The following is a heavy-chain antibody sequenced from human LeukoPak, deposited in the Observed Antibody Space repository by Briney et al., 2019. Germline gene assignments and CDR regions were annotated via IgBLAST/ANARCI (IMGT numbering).Heavy chain of an antibody. CDR1: GFTASSNY. CDR3: AREGASSSFGY. J-gene: IGHJ4*02. D-gene: IGHD6-13*01. Sequence: GGSLRLSCVVSGFTASSNYMSWVRQAPGKGLEWVSVLYSGGNTYHADSVKGRFTISRDNSKNTLYLQMNSLRAEDTAVYYCAREGASSSFGYWGQGTLVTVSS. CDR2: LYSGGNT. V-gene: IGHV3-53*01.